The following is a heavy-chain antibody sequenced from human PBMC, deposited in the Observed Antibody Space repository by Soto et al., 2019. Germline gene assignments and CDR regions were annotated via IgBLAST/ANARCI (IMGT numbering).Heavy chain of an antibody. V-gene: IGHV1-18*04. CDR3: ARGGDFWSGYYDEAYFDY. CDR2: ISAYNGNT. Sequence: ASVKVSCKASGYTFTSYGISWVRQAPGQGLEWMGWISAYNGNTNYAQKLQGRVTMTTDTSTSTAYMELRSLRSDDTAVYYCARGGDFWSGYYDEAYFDYWGQGTLVTVSA. J-gene: IGHJ4*02. CDR1: GYTFTSYG. D-gene: IGHD3-3*01.